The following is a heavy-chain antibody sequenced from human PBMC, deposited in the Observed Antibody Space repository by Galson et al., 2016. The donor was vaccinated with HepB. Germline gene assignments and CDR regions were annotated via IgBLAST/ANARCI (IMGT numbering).Heavy chain of an antibody. Sequence: CAVSGFTFSDYYMTWIRQAPGKGLEWISYIDMSDTTIYYADSVKGRFTVSRDNANRSLYLQMNSLRAEDTAVYYCARTWYYSILSGYYPYFDDWGQGTLVTVSS. CDR1: GFTFSDYY. J-gene: IGHJ4*02. D-gene: IGHD3-9*01. V-gene: IGHV3-11*01. CDR3: ARTWYYSILSGYYPYFDD. CDR2: IDMSDTTI.